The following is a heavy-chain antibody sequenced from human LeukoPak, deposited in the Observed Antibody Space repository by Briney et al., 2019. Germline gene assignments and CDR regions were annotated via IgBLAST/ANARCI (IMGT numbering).Heavy chain of an antibody. CDR3: ARVSSSGWHLFDY. J-gene: IGHJ4*02. Sequence: SETLSLTCAVYGGSFNAYYWSWIRQPPGKGLEWIGYIYYSGSTNYNPSLKSRVTISVDTSKNQFSLKLSSVTAADTAVYYCARVSSSGWHLFDYWGQGTLVTVSS. D-gene: IGHD6-19*01. CDR2: IYYSGST. V-gene: IGHV4-59*01. CDR1: GGSFNAYY.